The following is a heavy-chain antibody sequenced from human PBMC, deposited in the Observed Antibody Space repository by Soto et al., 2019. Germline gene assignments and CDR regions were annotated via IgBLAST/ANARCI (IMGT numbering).Heavy chain of an antibody. J-gene: IGHJ6*02. V-gene: IGHV1-69*01. Sequence: QVQLVQSGAEVKKPGSSVKVSCKASGGTFSSYAISWVRQAPGQGLEWMGGIIPLFGTPNYAQKFQGRVTITADESTSTAYMELSSLGSEDPAVYYCARGGVGARGMDVWGQGTTVTVSS. CDR3: ARGGVGARGMDV. CDR2: IIPLFGTP. D-gene: IGHD3-16*01. CDR1: GGTFSSYA.